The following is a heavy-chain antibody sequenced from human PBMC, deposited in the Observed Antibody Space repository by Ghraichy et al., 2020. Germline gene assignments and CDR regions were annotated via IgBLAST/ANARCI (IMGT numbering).Heavy chain of an antibody. V-gene: IGHV3-7*03. CDR1: GFAFSGYW. D-gene: IGHD2-15*01. J-gene: IGHJ6*02. CDR3: AKNVVAATSPNYYYYYGIDV. Sequence: GGSLRLSCAASGFAFSGYWMTWVRQAPGKGLEWVASIKQDGSEKHYVDSVKGRFTISKDNAKNSLYLQMNGLRPEDTAVYYCAKNVVAATSPNYYYYYGIDVWGQGTTVTVSS. CDR2: IKQDGSEK.